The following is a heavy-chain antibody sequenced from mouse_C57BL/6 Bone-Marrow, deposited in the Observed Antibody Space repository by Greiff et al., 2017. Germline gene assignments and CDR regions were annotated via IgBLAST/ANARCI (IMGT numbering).Heavy chain of an antibody. CDR1: GFNIKDYY. Sequence: VQLQQSGAELVRPGASVKLSCTASGFNIKDYYMHWVKQRPGQGLEWIGMIHPNSGSTNYNEKFKSKATLTVDKSSSTAYMQLSSLTSEDSAVYYCARSYYAMDYWGQGTSVTVSS. CDR2: IHPNSGST. V-gene: IGHV1-64*01. CDR3: ARSYYAMDY. J-gene: IGHJ4*01.